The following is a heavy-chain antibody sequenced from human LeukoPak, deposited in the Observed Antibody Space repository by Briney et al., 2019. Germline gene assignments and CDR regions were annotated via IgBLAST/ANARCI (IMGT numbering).Heavy chain of an antibody. CDR1: GFTFINAW. J-gene: IGHJ5*02. Sequence: PGGSLRLSCAASGFTFINAWMSWVRQAPGKGLEWVGRIKSKTDGGTTDYAAPVKGRFTISRDDSKNTLYLQMNSLKTEDTAVYYCTTLTYYYDSSGSNWFDPWGQGTLVTVSS. CDR3: TTLTYYYDSSGSNWFDP. V-gene: IGHV3-15*01. CDR2: IKSKTDGGTT. D-gene: IGHD3-22*01.